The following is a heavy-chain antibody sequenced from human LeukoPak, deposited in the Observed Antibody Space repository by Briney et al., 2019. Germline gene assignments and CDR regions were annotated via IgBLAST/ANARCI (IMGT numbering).Heavy chain of an antibody. CDR3: AKEPHSSGDWLSLYFDY. V-gene: IGHV3-23*01. D-gene: IGHD3/OR15-3a*01. J-gene: IGHJ4*02. Sequence: SGGSLSLSCAASGFTFSSYAMSWVRQAPGKGLEWVSAISGSGGSTYYADSVKGRFTISRDNSKNTLYLQMNSLRAEDTAVYYCAKEPHSSGDWLSLYFDYWGQGTLVTVSS. CDR2: ISGSGGST. CDR1: GFTFSSYA.